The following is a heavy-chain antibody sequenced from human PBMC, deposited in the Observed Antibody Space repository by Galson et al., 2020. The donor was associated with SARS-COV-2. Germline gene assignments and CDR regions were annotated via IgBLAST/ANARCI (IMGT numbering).Heavy chain of an antibody. D-gene: IGHD3-16*01. CDR1: GGSFSGYS. CDR3: ARGHRGVVPSPVLGLGPFYSYYYMDV. Sequence: SETLSLTCAVYGGSFSGYSWTWIRQAPGKGLEWIGEINIGGNTNYSPSLRSRVTISADTSKNQFSLRLTSVTTADTAVYYCARGHRGVVPSPVLGLGPFYSYYYMDVWGKGTTVSVSS. CDR2: INIGGNT. V-gene: IGHV4-34*01. J-gene: IGHJ6*03.